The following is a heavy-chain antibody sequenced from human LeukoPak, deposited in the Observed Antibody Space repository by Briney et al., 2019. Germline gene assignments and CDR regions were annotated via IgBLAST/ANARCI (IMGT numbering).Heavy chain of an antibody. J-gene: IGHJ4*02. CDR2: ISYDGSNK. Sequence: GGSLRLSCAASGFTFSSYAMHWVRQAPGKGLEWVAVISYDGSNKYYADSVKGRSTISRDNSKNTLYLQMDSLRAEDTAVYYCARAIVAGTPNDYWGQGTLVTVSS. D-gene: IGHD6-19*01. V-gene: IGHV3-30-3*01. CDR3: ARAIVAGTPNDY. CDR1: GFTFSSYA.